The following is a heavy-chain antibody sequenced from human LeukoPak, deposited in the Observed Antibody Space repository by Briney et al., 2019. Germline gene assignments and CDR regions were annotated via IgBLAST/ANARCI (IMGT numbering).Heavy chain of an antibody. D-gene: IGHD1-26*01. CDR2: IYYSGST. CDR1: GGSISSYY. J-gene: IGHJ4*02. CDR3: ARARIGSKWELPHFDY. Sequence: SSETLSLTCTVSGGSISSYYWSWIRQPPGKGLEWIGYIYYSGSTNYNPSLKSRVTIPVDTSKNQFSLKLSSVTAADTAVYYCARARIGSKWELPHFDYWGQGTLVTVSS. V-gene: IGHV4-59*01.